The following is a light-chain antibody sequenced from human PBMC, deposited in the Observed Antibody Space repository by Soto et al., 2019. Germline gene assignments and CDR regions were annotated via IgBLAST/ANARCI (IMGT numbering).Light chain of an antibody. CDR3: PQYGRSPPT. CDR1: QSVSQNF. CDR2: GAS. Sequence: EIVLTQSPGTLSLSPGERATLSCRASQSVSQNFLAWYLQKPGQAPRLLINGASSRATGIPDRFSGSGSGTGFSLSIDRLEPEDFAVYFCPQYGRSPPTFGGGTKVAIK. V-gene: IGKV3-20*01. J-gene: IGKJ4*01.